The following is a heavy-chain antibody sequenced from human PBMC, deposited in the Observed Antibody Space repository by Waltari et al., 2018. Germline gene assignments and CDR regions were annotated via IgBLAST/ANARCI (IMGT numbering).Heavy chain of an antibody. V-gene: IGHV4-34*01. CDR2: INHSPNS. D-gene: IGHD2-8*02. CDR1: GGSLRGYY. J-gene: IGHJ6*02. CDR3: VRLEDCTGPGGNCYSGAPFAVDV. Sequence: QVHLPQWGAGLLRPSETLSLICAVYGGSLRGYYCGWISPPPGKGLEWIGEINHSPNSNYNPSLRSRVHMSIDTSQNQFSLQLTSVTAADTGVYYCVRLEDCTGPGGNCYSGAPFAVDVWGQGTTVTVPS.